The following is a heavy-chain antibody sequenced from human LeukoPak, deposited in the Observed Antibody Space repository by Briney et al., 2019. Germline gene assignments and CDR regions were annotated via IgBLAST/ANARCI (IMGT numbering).Heavy chain of an antibody. J-gene: IGHJ5*02. CDR1: GASISSDTYF. CDR2: ISSTGRT. V-gene: IGHV4-61*02. D-gene: IGHD6-19*01. Sequence: SQTLSLTCSVSGASISSDTYFWSWIRQPAGKGLEWIGRISSTGRTDYNPSLTSRVTISIDTSKNHFSMGLSPVTAADTAVYYCAKGAGPPWFDPWGQGTLVTVSS. CDR3: AKGAGPPWFDP.